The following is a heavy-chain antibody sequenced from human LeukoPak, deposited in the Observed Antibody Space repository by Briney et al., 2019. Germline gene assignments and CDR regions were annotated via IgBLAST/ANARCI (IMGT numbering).Heavy chain of an antibody. J-gene: IGHJ4*02. CDR2: IIPIFGTA. D-gene: IGHD2-15*01. CDR1: GGTFSSYA. Sequence: GASVKVSCKASGGTFSSYAISWVRQAPGQGLEWMGGIIPIFGTANYAQKFQGRVTITADKSTSTAYMELSSLRSEDTAVYYCAREDCSGGSRYYDYWGQGTLVTVSS. V-gene: IGHV1-69*06. CDR3: AREDCSGGSRYYDY.